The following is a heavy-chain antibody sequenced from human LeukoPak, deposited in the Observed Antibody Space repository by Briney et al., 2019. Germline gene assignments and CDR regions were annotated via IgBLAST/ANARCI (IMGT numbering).Heavy chain of an antibody. CDR3: ARSVSWTSDYYDSSGYYDDFDY. V-gene: IGHV1-69*13. CDR1: GGTFSSYA. Sequence: ASVKVSCKASGGTFSSYAISWVRQAPGQGLEWMGGIIPIFGTANYAQKFQGRVTITADESTSTAYMELSSLRSEDTAVYYCARSVSWTSDYYDSSGYYDDFDYWGQGTLVTVSS. D-gene: IGHD3-22*01. J-gene: IGHJ4*02. CDR2: IIPIFGTA.